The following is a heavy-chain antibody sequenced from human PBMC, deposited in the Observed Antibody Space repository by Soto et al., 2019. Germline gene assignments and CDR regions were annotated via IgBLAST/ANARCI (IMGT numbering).Heavy chain of an antibody. Sequence: SETLSLTCTVSGGSISSDDYYCIWIRKPPGKGLEWIGYIYHSGSTYYNPSLKSRVSISVDTSRNQFSLKLSSVTAADTAVYYCARGRAYYDSSGYYYVDHWGQGALVTVSS. CDR2: IYHSGST. V-gene: IGHV4-30-4*01. J-gene: IGHJ4*02. CDR1: GGSISSDDYY. D-gene: IGHD3-22*01. CDR3: ARGRAYYDSSGYYYVDH.